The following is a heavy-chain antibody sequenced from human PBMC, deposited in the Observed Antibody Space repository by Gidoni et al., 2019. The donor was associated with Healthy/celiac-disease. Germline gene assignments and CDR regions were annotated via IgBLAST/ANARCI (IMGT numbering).Heavy chain of an antibody. V-gene: IGHV3-23*01. Sequence: EVQLLESGGGLVQPGGSLRLSCAASGFTFSRYAMSWLRQAPVKGLEWVSASSGSGSSTYYADSVKGRFTISRDNSKNTLYLQMNSLRAEETAVYYCAEADYYDSSGDYYYGMDVWGQGTTVTVSS. CDR2: SSGSGSST. CDR3: AEADYYDSSGDYYYGMDV. CDR1: GFTFSRYA. D-gene: IGHD3-22*01. J-gene: IGHJ6*02.